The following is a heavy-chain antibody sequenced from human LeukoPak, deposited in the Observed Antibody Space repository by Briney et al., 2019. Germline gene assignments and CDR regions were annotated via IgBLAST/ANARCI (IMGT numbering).Heavy chain of an antibody. D-gene: IGHD1-20*01. J-gene: IGHJ4*02. V-gene: IGHV1-69*04. CDR3: ARDTNNWNDDQFDY. CDR2: IIPILGIA. CDR1: GGTFSSYA. Sequence: SVKVSCKASGGTFSSYAISWVRQAPGQGLEWMGRIIPILGIANYAQKFQGRVTITADKSTSTAYMELSSLRSEDTAVYYCARDTNNWNDDQFDYWGQGTLATVSS.